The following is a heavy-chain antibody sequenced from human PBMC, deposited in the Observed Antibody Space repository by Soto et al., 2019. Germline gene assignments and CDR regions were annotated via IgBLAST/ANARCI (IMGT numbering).Heavy chain of an antibody. D-gene: IGHD6-13*01. CDR2: ISGSGGST. J-gene: IGHJ6*03. V-gene: IGHV3-23*01. Sequence: GGSLRLSCAASGFTFSSYAMSWVRQAPGKGLEWVSAISGSGGSTYYADSVKGRFTISRDNSKNTLYLQMNSLRAEDTAVYYCAKSRTGYSSSWDIYYYYYMDVWGKGTTVTVSS. CDR3: AKSRTGYSSSWDIYYYYYMDV. CDR1: GFTFSSYA.